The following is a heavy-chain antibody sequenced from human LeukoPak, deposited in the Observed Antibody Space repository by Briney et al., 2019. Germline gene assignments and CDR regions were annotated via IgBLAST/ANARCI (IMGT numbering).Heavy chain of an antibody. CDR1: GFTFSSYW. CDR2: IKQDGSEA. D-gene: IGHD2-8*01. V-gene: IGHV3-7*01. Sequence: GTSLRLSCAASGFTFSSYWMTWVRQAPGKGLEWVANIKQDGSEAYYVDSVKGRFTVSRDNAKNSLYLQLNSLGAEDTAVYYCATRYCTIPACRASSYHCMDNWGKGTTVTVSS. CDR3: ATRYCTIPACRASSYHCMDN. J-gene: IGHJ6*03.